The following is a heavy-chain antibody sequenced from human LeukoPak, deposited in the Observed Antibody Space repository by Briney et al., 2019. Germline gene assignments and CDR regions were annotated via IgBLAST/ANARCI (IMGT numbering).Heavy chain of an antibody. V-gene: IGHV3-23*01. D-gene: IGHD2-8*02. CDR3: ATYRQVLLPFES. CDR1: GFTFSTFA. CDR2: IFPSGGEI. J-gene: IGHJ4*02. Sequence: GGSLRLSCEASGFTFSTFAMIWVRQPPGKGLEWVSSIFPSGGEIHYADSVRGRFTISRDISKSTLSLQMNSLRAEDTAIYYCATYRQVLLPFESWGQGTLVTVSS.